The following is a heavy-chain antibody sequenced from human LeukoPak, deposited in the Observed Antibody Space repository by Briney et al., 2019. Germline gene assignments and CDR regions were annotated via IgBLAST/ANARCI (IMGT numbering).Heavy chain of an antibody. D-gene: IGHD2-2*01. J-gene: IGHJ4*02. V-gene: IGHV3-53*01. CDR3: ARGIVVVPAAMRASDY. CDR2: IYSGGST. Sequence: ETLSLTCAVYGGSFSGYYWSWVRQAPGKGLEWVSVIYSGGSTYYADSVKGRFTISRGNSKNTLYLQMNSLRAEDTAVYYCARGIVVVPAAMRASDYWGQGTLVTVSS. CDR1: GGSFSGYY.